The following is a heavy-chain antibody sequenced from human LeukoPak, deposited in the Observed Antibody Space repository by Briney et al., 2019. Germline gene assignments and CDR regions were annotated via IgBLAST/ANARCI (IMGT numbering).Heavy chain of an antibody. CDR3: ARGRRGYDFWSGYHNWFDP. CDR2: INHSGST. D-gene: IGHD3-3*01. V-gene: IGHV4-34*01. J-gene: IGHJ5*02. CDR1: GGSFSGYY. Sequence: SETLSLTCAVYGGSFSGYYWSWIRQPPGKGLEGIGEINHSGSTNYNPSLKSRVTISVDTSKNQFSLKLSSVTAADTAVYYCARGRRGYDFWSGYHNWFDPWGQGTLVTVSS.